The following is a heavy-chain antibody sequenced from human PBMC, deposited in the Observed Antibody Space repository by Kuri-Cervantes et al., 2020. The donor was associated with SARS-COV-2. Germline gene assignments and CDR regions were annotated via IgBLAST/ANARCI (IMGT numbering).Heavy chain of an antibody. V-gene: IGHV4-59*12. D-gene: IGHD4-23*01. CDR3: ARIDFGTNSWFGWFDP. CDR2: IHYSGST. J-gene: IGHJ5*02. CDR1: GGSISSYY. Sequence: GSLRLSCTVSGGSISSYYWSWMRQPPGKGLEWIGNIHYSGSTNYNPSLKSRVTMSVDTSKNQFSLNLSSVTAADTAVYYCARIDFGTNSWFGWFDPWGQGTLVTVSS.